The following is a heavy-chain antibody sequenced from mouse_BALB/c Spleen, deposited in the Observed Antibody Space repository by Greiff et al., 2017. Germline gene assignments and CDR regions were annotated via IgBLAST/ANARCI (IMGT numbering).Heavy chain of an antibody. J-gene: IGHJ4*01. CDR3: ARRDWDGAMDY. D-gene: IGHD4-1*01. V-gene: IGHV5-6-4*01. CDR1: GFTFSSYT. Sequence: DVMLVESGGGLVKPGGSLKLSCAASGFTFSSYTMSWVRQTPEKRLEWVATISSGGSYTYYPDSVKGRFTISRDNAKNTLYLQMSKVRSEDTALYYCARRDWDGAMDYWGQGTSVTVSS. CDR2: ISSGGSYT.